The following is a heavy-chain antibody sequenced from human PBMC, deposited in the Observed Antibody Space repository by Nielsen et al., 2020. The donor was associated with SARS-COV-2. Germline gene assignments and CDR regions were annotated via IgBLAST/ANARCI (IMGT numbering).Heavy chain of an antibody. CDR3: ARDLNVDWSGMDV. V-gene: IGHV3-21*04. D-gene: IGHD3/OR15-3a*01. CDR2: ISSSSSYI. Sequence: GESLRLSCAASGFTFSSYSMNWVRQAPGKGLEWVSSISSSSSYIYYADSVKGRFTISRDNAKNSLYLQMNSLRAEDTAVYYCARDLNVDWSGMDVWGQGTTVTVSS. J-gene: IGHJ6*02. CDR1: GFTFSSYS.